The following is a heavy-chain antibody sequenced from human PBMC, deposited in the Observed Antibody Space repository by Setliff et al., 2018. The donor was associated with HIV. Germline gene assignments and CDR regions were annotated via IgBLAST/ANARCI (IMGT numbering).Heavy chain of an antibody. Sequence: GGSLRLSCAASGLTFSTSWMQWVRQSPGEGLLWVARLNPEANYIHYADSVKGRFTISRDNAESSLFLQMNSLTVEDTAVYYCARDLTTTTPFDLWGPGTLVTV. CDR1: GLTFSTSW. D-gene: IGHD2-15*01. V-gene: IGHV3-74*01. CDR2: LNPEANYI. CDR3: ARDLTTTTPFDL. J-gene: IGHJ4*02.